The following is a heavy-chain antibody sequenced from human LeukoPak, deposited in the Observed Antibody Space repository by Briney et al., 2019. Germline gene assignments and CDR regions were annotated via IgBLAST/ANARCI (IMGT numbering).Heavy chain of an antibody. V-gene: IGHV1-18*01. CDR3: ARDSVVVPAAAYYYYMDV. CDR2: ISAYNGNT. CDR1: GYTFTSYG. Sequence: GASVKVSCKASGYTFTSYGITWVRQAPGQGLEWMGWISAYNGNTNYARKFQGRVTMTTDTSTSTAYMELRSLRSDDTAVYYCARDSVVVPAAAYYYYMDVWGKGTTVTVSS. J-gene: IGHJ6*03. D-gene: IGHD2-2*01.